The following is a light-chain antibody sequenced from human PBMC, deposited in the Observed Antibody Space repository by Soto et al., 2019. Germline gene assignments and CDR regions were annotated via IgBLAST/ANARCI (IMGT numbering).Light chain of an antibody. CDR1: QDINRW. CDR3: QQAHSFPLT. V-gene: IGKV1-12*01. Sequence: DIHMTQSPSSVSASVRDRVTISCRASQDINRWLAWHQQKPGEAPNLLIFSASSLQSGVPSKFSGSGSGTDFTLTITNLQPEDVGTYYCQQAHSFPLTFGPGTKVDLK. J-gene: IGKJ3*01. CDR2: SAS.